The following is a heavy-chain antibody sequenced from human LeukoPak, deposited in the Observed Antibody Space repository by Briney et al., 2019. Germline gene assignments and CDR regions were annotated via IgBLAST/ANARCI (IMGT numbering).Heavy chain of an antibody. CDR2: ISYDGSNK. J-gene: IGHJ4*02. Sequence: GGSLRLSCAASGFTFSSYAMHWVRQAPGKGLEWVAVISYDGSNKYYADSVKGRFTISRDNSKNTLYLRMNSLRAEDTAVYYCARVRLVRALTLDYWGQGTLVTVSS. D-gene: IGHD3-10*01. V-gene: IGHV3-30*04. CDR3: ARVRLVRALTLDY. CDR1: GFTFSSYA.